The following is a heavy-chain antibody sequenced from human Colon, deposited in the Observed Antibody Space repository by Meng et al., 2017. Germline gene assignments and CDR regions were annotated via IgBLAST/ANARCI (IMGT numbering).Heavy chain of an antibody. CDR1: GDSVSSNTAA. J-gene: IGHJ4*02. CDR2: TYYRSKWYN. CDR3: ARDHGYSYGLLLDY. D-gene: IGHD5-18*01. Sequence: QVQLQQSGPGLVKPSQTLSLTCVISGDSVSSNTAAWNWIRQSPSRGLEWWGRTYYRSKWYNEYAVSVKSRMTFNADTSKNQVSLQVNSVTPEDTAVYYCARDHGYSYGLLLDYWGQGILVTVSS. V-gene: IGHV6-1*01.